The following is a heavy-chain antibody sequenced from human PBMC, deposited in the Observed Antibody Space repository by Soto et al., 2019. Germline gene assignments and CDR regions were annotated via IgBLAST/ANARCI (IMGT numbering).Heavy chain of an antibody. CDR1: GGSFSCYY. CDR2: INHSGST. CDR3: ARGRGSGWYTYYYYYYGMDV. D-gene: IGHD6-19*01. J-gene: IGHJ6*02. Sequence: NPSETLSLTCAVYGGSFSCYYWIWIRQPPGKGLEWIGEINHSGSTNYNPSLKSRVTISVDTSKNQFSLKLSSVTAADTAVYYCARGRGSGWYTYYYYYYGMDVWGQGTTVTVS. V-gene: IGHV4-34*01.